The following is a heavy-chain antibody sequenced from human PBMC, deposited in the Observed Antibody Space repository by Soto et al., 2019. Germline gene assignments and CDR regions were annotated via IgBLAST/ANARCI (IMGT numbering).Heavy chain of an antibody. D-gene: IGHD3-10*01. CDR1: GGSIYRSGYY. CDR2: IDYNGVT. J-gene: IGHJ5*02. CDR3: GKGFGRATGLTDSDT. V-gene: IGHV4-39*01. Sequence: SETLSLTCTVSGGSIYRSGYYWGWIRQPPGRGLEWIGNIDYNGVTYSNPSLKSRVTISRDTSTNQFSLKLTSVTAADTALYYCGKGFGRATGLTDSDTLGPGTLVTVSS.